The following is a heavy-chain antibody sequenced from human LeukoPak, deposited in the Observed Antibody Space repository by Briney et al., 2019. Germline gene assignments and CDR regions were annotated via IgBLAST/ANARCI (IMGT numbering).Heavy chain of an antibody. CDR3: AKDRVAYYYGSAWFDP. V-gene: IGHV3-23*01. CDR1: GFTFSSYA. J-gene: IGHJ5*02. CDR2: ISGSGGST. Sequence: GGSLRLSCAASGFTFSSYAMSWVRQAPGKGLEWVSAISGSGGSTYYADSVKGRFTISRDNSKNTLYLQMNSLRAEDTAVYCCAKDRVAYYYGSAWFDPWGQGTLVTVSS. D-gene: IGHD3-10*01.